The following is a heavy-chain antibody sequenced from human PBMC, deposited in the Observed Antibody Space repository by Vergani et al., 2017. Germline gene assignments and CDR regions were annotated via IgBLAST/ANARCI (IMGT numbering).Heavy chain of an antibody. J-gene: IGHJ4*02. V-gene: IGHV4-59*01. D-gene: IGHD6-19*01. CDR1: GGSISSYY. CDR2: IYYSGST. CDR3: ARYSSGQTYYFDY. Sequence: QVQLQASGPGLVKPSETLSLTCTVSGGSISSYYWSWIRQPPGKGLEWIGYIYYSGSTNYNPSLKSPVTISVDTSQNQFSLKLSSVTAADTAVYYCARYSSGQTYYFDYWGQGTLVTVSS.